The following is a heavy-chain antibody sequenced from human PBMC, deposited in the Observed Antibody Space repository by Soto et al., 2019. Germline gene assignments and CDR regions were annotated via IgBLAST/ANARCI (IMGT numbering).Heavy chain of an antibody. CDR2: IYYTGGT. Sequence: TLSLTCTVSGVSIKSGAYYWIWIRQHPGKGLEWIGYIYYTGGTYYNPSLKSPLSMSLDTSKNQFSLKLSAVTAADTAVYYCTRAVVTAYGGTYYFDYWGQGTLVTVYS. D-gene: IGHD2-21*02. V-gene: IGHV4-31*02. CDR1: GVSIKSGAYY. J-gene: IGHJ4*02. CDR3: TRAVVTAYGGTYYFDY.